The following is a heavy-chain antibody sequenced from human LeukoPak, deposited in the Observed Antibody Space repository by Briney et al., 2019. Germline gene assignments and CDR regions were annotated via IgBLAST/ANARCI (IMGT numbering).Heavy chain of an antibody. Sequence: GGSLRLSCAASGFTFSSYWMHWVRQAPGKGLVWVSRINTDGSSTSYTDSVKGRFTISRDNAKNTLYLQMNSLRAEDTAVYYCAREERYSSSWYPWYFDLWGRGTLVTVSS. CDR3: AREERYSSSWYPWYFDL. J-gene: IGHJ2*01. CDR2: INTDGSST. V-gene: IGHV3-74*01. D-gene: IGHD6-13*01. CDR1: GFTFSSYW.